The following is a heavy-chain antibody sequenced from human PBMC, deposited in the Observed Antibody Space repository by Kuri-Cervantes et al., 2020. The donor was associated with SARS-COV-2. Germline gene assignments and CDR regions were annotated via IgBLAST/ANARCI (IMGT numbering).Heavy chain of an antibody. Sequence: GSLRLSCTVSGGSISSSSYYWGWIRQPPGKGLEWIGSIYYSGSTYYSPSLKSRVTISVDTSKNQFSLKLSSVTAADTAVYYCARDLWGSPGYMDVWGKGTTVTVSS. CDR1: GGSISSSSYY. CDR3: ARDLWGSPGYMDV. V-gene: IGHV4-39*07. J-gene: IGHJ6*03. D-gene: IGHD3-16*01. CDR2: IYYSGST.